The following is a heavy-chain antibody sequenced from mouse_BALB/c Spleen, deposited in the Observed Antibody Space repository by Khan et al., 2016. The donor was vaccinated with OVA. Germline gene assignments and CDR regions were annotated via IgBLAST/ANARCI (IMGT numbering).Heavy chain of an antibody. CDR2: IRSKSNNYAT. Sequence: EVQLVETGGGLVQPKGSLKLSCAASGFTFNTYAMNWVRQAPGKGLEWIARIRSKSNNYATYYADSVKDRFTISRDDSQSMVYLQMNNLKTEDTAMYYCVRPIYYYGPCALDYWGQGTSVTVSS. D-gene: IGHD1-1*02. V-gene: IGHV10-1*02. CDR3: VRPIYYYGPCALDY. J-gene: IGHJ4*01. CDR1: GFTFNTYA.